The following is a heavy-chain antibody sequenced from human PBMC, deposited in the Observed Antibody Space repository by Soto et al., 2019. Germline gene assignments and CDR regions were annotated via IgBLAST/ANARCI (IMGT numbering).Heavy chain of an antibody. CDR1: GGSFSGYY. CDR2: INHSGST. V-gene: IGHV4-34*01. CDR3: ARGAVAGIYYFDY. D-gene: IGHD6-19*01. Sequence: PSETLSLTCAVYGGSFSGYYWSWIRQPPGKGLEWIGEINHSGSTNYNPSLKSRVTISVDTSKNQFSLKLSSVTAADTAVYYCARGAVAGIYYFDYWGQGTLVNVSS. J-gene: IGHJ4*02.